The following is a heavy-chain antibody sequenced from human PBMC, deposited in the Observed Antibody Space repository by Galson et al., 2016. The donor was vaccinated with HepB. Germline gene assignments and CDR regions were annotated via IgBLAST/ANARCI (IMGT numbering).Heavy chain of an antibody. CDR3: ARGRSISERGWYWFDP. CDR2: IKQDGSEK. D-gene: IGHD6-19*01. J-gene: IGHJ5*02. V-gene: IGHV3-7*04. CDR1: EFTFSQYW. Sequence: SLRLSCADSEFTFSQYWMTWVRQAPGKGLEWVANIKQDGSEKDYVDSVRGRFTISRDNAKKSLFLQMNSLKAEDTAVYYFARGRSISERGWYWFDPWGQGTLVIVSS.